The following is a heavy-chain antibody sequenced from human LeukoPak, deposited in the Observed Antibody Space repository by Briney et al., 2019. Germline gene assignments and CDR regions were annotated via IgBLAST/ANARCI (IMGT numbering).Heavy chain of an antibody. CDR1: GYSFTSYW. V-gene: IGHV5-51*01. Sequence: PGESLKISXKGSGYSFTSYWIGWVRQRPGKGLEWMGIIYPGDSDTRYSPSFQGQVTISADKSISTAYLQWSSLEASDTAMYYCARPRDSSGSNFDYWGQGTLVTVSS. J-gene: IGHJ4*02. CDR3: ARPRDSSGSNFDY. CDR2: IYPGDSDT. D-gene: IGHD3-22*01.